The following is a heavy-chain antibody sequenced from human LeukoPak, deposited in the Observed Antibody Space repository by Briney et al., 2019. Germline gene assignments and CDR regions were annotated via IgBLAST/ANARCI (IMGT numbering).Heavy chain of an antibody. CDR3: ARGPGHYDSSGYLYYYYYGMDV. CDR1: GGSISSYY. D-gene: IGHD3-22*01. Sequence: PSETLSLTCTVSGGSISSYYWSWIRQPPGKGLEWIGYIYYSGSTNYNPSLKSRVTISVDTSKNQFSLKLSSVTAADTAVYYCARGPGHYDSSGYLYYYYYGMDVWGQGTTVTVSS. J-gene: IGHJ6*02. V-gene: IGHV4-59*01. CDR2: IYYSGST.